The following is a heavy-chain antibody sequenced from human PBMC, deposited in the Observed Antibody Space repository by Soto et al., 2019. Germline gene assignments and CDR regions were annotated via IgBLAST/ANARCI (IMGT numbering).Heavy chain of an antibody. CDR2: INPSGGST. Sequence: ASVKVSCKASGYTFTSYYMHWVRQAPGQGLEWMGIINPSGGSTSYAQKFQGRVTMTRDTSTSTVYMELSSLRSEDTAVYYCARADGRVAARPHFDYWGQGTLVTVSS. CDR1: GYTFTSYY. D-gene: IGHD6-6*01. J-gene: IGHJ4*02. CDR3: ARADGRVAARPHFDY. V-gene: IGHV1-46*03.